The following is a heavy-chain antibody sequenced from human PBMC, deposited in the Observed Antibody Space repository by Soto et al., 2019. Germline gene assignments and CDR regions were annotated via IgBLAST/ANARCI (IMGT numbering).Heavy chain of an antibody. CDR2: IYWDDDK. V-gene: IGHV2-5*02. J-gene: IGHJ4*02. D-gene: IGHD6-19*01. CDR3: AQVRPPGYSSGWYLGRSFDY. CDR1: GFSLSTSGVG. Sequence: SGPTLVKPTQTLTLTCTFSGFSLSTSGVGVGWIRQPPGKALEWLALIYWDDDKRYSPSLKSRLTITKDTSKNQVVLTMTNMDPVDTATYYCAQVRPPGYSSGWYLGRSFDYWGQGTLVTVSS.